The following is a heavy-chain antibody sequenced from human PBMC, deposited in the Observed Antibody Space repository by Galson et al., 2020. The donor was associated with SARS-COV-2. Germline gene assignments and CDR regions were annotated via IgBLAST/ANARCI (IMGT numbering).Heavy chain of an antibody. D-gene: IGHD1-26*01. V-gene: IGHV3-30-3*01. J-gene: IGHJ5*02. CDR3: ARASSGSYFSWFDP. CDR2: ISYDGSNK. Sequence: GESLKISCAASGFTFSSYAMHWVRRAPGKGLEWVAVISYDGSNKYYADSVKGRFTISRDNSKNTLYLQMNSLRAEDTAVYYCARASSGSYFSWFDPWGQGTLVTVSS. CDR1: GFTFSSYA.